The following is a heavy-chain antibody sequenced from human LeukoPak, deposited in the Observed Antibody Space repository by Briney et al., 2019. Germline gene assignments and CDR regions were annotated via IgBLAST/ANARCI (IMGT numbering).Heavy chain of an antibody. J-gene: IGHJ6*03. CDR2: INHSGST. V-gene: IGHV4-34*01. CDR3: ARVLAVAGIYYYYYYYMDV. D-gene: IGHD6-19*01. Sequence: TSETLSLTCAVYGGSFSGYYWSWIRQPLGKGLEWIGEINHSGSTNYNPSLKSRVTISVDTSKNQFSLKLSSVTAADTAVYYCARVLAVAGIYYYYYYYMDVWGKGTTVTVSS. CDR1: GGSFSGYY.